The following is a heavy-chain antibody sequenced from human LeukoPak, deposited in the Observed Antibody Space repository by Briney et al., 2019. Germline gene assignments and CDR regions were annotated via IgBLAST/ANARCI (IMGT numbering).Heavy chain of an antibody. J-gene: IGHJ3*02. Sequence: SETLSLTCSVSGGFNTHYYWIWIRQPPGKGLEWIGYIYHSGSTYYNPSLKSRVTISVDRSKNQFSLKLSSVTAADTAVYYCARERYCSSTSCYDAFDIWGQGTMVTVSS. CDR2: IYHSGST. CDR1: GGFNTHYY. CDR3: ARERYCSSTSCYDAFDI. D-gene: IGHD2-2*01. V-gene: IGHV4-59*12.